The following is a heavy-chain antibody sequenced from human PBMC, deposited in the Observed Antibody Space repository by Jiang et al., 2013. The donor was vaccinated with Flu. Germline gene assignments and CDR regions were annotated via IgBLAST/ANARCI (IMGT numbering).Heavy chain of an antibody. CDR2: INPSGDST. D-gene: IGHD3-22*01. CDR1: GYTFTSYY. Sequence: SGAEVKKPGASVKVSCKASGYTFTSYYMHWVRQAPGQGLEWMGIINPSGDSTTYAQKFQGRVTMTRDTSISTAYMELSRLRSDDTAVYYCARRVVTMIVGDAFDIWGQGTMVTVSS. V-gene: IGHV1-46*01. J-gene: IGHJ3*02. CDR3: ARRVVTMIVGDAFDI.